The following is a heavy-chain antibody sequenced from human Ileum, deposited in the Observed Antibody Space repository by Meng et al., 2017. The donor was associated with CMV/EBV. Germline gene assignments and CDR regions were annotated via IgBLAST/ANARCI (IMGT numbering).Heavy chain of an antibody. D-gene: IGHD3-16*01. Sequence: GESLKISCAASGFIFSSYWMSWVGQAPGKGLEWGANIKTDGSDKYFVDSVKGRFTISRDNAKNSLFLQMNSLRVEDTAVYYCARDGGIGGLPIDQWGQGTLVTVSS. CDR3: ARDGGIGGLPIDQ. CDR2: IKTDGSDK. CDR1: GFIFSSYW. J-gene: IGHJ4*02. V-gene: IGHV3-7*01.